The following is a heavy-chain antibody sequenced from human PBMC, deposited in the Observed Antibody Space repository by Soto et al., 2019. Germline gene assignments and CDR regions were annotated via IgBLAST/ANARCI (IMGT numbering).Heavy chain of an antibody. Sequence: QITLKESGPTLVKPTQTLTLTCTFSGFSLSTSGVGVGWIRQPPGKALEWLALIYWDDDKRYSPSLKRRLTNPTDTSKNQVVLTMTNMAPAETATSYCGRGDFWSGHDFRSAGWSFDYWGQGTLVTVSS. D-gene: IGHD3-3*01. J-gene: IGHJ4*02. CDR1: GFSLSTSGVG. V-gene: IGHV2-5*02. CDR2: IYWDDDK. CDR3: GRGDFWSGHDFRSAGWSFDY.